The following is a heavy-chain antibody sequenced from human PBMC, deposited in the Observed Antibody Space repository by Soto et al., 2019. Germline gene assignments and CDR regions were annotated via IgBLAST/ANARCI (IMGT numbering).Heavy chain of an antibody. D-gene: IGHD3-22*01. CDR1: GFTFSDSV. Sequence: GGSLRLSCVGSGFTFSDSVMAWVRQAPGKGLEWLSVMSGDGRTRYALSVTGRFTISRDNSKNTLYLQIRSLRAEDAAAYYCVKWHSSNFDSLPFTGFDFWGQGTQVTVSS. CDR2: MSGDGRT. CDR3: VKWHSSNFDSLPFTGFDF. J-gene: IGHJ4*02. V-gene: IGHV3-23*01.